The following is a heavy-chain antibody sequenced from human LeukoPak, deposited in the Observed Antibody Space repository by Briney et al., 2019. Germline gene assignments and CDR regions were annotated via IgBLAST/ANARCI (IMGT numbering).Heavy chain of an antibody. CDR2: IYYSGST. CDR1: SGSISSYY. Sequence: SETLSLTCTVSSGSISSYYWSWIRQPPGKGLEWIGYIYYSGSTNYNPSLKSRVTISVDTSKNQFSLKLSSVTAADTAVYYCASSTTAVGYFQHWGQGTLVPSPQ. J-gene: IGHJ1*01. D-gene: IGHD4-23*01. V-gene: IGHV4-59*01. CDR3: ASSTTAVGYFQH.